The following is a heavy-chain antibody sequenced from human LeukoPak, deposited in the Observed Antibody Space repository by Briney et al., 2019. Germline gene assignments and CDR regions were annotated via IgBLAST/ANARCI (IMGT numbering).Heavy chain of an antibody. CDR2: IDERGTNT. CDR1: GFTFSNHR. Sequence: GGSLRLSCVASGFTFSNHRMHWVRHAPGKGLVWVSRIDERGTNTMYADSVKGRFSISRDNTKNTVNLQMNSLRAEDTGVYYCIRDEALWRLDYWGQGALVTVSS. D-gene: IGHD2-21*01. CDR3: IRDEALWRLDY. J-gene: IGHJ4*02. V-gene: IGHV3-74*03.